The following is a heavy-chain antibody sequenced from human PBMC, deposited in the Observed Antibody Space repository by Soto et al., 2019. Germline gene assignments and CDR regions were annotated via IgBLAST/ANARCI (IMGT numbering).Heavy chain of an antibody. CDR1: GHSLTDLS. J-gene: IGHJ4*02. CDR2: FDPEEGEI. Sequence: ASVKVSCQVAGHSLTDLSMHWVLQGPGRGLEWLGGFDPEEGEIIYAQNFQGRIRLTEDTSTDTAFMELNSLKSEDMAIYYCATTRTTYVYDFDSWGQGTLVTVSS. V-gene: IGHV1-24*01. CDR3: ATTRTTYVYDFDS. D-gene: IGHD3-16*01.